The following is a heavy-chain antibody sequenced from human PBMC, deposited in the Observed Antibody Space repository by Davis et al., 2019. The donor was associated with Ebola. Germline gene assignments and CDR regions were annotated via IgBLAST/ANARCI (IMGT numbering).Heavy chain of an antibody. CDR3: ARALFGSYYYFDY. CDR1: GYTFISFG. Sequence: ASVKVSCKASGYTFISFGISWVRQAPGQGLEWMGWISAYNGNTNYAQKFQGRVTMTRDTSTSTVYMELSSLRSEDTAVYYCARALFGSYYYFDYWDQGTLVTVSS. J-gene: IGHJ4*02. V-gene: IGHV1-18*01. D-gene: IGHD1-26*01. CDR2: ISAYNGNT.